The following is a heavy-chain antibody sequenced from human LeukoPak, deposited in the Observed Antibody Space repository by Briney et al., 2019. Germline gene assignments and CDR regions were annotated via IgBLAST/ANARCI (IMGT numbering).Heavy chain of an antibody. J-gene: IGHJ5*02. CDR1: GYTNTCYY. V-gene: IGHV1-2*02. CDR2: ISPKSGGT. CDR3: ARWEQLVHQFWFDT. D-gene: IGHD6-6*01. Sequence: GSVMGSCKATGYTNTCYYLHWLGQATGEGLEWMGWISPKSGGTHYEQKFQERVTMTRNTSISTAYMELSRLKSDDTAEYYCARWEQLVHQFWFDTWGQGALVTVSS.